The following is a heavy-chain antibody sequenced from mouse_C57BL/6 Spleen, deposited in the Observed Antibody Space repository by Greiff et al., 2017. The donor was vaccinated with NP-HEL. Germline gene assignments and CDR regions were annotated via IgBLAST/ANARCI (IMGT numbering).Heavy chain of an antibody. CDR3: ARKGALGPFAY. CDR2: IDPSDSYP. Sequence: QVQLQQPGAELVKPGASVKLSCKASGYTFTSYWMPWVKQRPGQGLEWIGEIDPSDSYPNYNQKFKGKATLTVDTSSSTAYMQLSSLTSEDSAVYYCARKGALGPFAYWGQGTLVTVSA. D-gene: IGHD3-1*01. V-gene: IGHV1-50*01. J-gene: IGHJ3*01. CDR1: GYTFTSYW.